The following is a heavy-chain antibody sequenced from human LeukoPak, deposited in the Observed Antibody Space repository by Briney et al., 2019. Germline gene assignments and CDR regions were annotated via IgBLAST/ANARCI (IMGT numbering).Heavy chain of an antibody. J-gene: IGHJ4*02. CDR2: INPNTGGT. Sequence: ASVKASCKASGYTFSGYYMHWVRQAPGQGLEWRGWINPNTGGTNYAQKFQGRVTMTRDTSISTTYMELSRLRSEDTAVYYCARDLGPDIVLMGVDYWGQGTLVTVSS. V-gene: IGHV1-2*02. D-gene: IGHD2-8*01. CDR3: ARDLGPDIVLMGVDY. CDR1: GYTFSGYY.